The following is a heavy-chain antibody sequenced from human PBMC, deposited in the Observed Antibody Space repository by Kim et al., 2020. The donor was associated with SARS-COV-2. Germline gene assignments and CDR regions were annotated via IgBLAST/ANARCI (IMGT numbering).Heavy chain of an antibody. CDR3: ARQGRSSGWGFDY. Sequence: GGSLRLSCAASGFTFSSYAMHWVRQAPGKGLEWVAVISYDGSNKYYADSVKGRFTISRDNSKNTLYLQMNSLRAEDTAVYYCARQGRSSGWGFDYWGQGTLVTVSS. CDR2: ISYDGSNK. V-gene: IGHV3-30*04. CDR1: GFTFSSYA. J-gene: IGHJ4*02. D-gene: IGHD6-19*01.